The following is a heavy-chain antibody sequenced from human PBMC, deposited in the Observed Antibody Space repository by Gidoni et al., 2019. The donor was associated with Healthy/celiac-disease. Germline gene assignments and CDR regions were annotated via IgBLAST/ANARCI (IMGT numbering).Heavy chain of an antibody. J-gene: IGHJ6*03. CDR2: ISYDGSNK. CDR3: ARVGGGLGLYYYYYMDV. V-gene: IGHV3-30-3*01. CDR1: GFTFSSYA. D-gene: IGHD6-19*01. Sequence: QVQLVESGGGVVQPGRSLRLSCAASGFTFSSYAMHWFRQAPGKGLEWVAVISYDGSNKYYADSVKGRFTISRDNSKNTLYLQMNSLRAEDTAVYYCARVGGGLGLYYYYYMDVWGKGTTVTVSS.